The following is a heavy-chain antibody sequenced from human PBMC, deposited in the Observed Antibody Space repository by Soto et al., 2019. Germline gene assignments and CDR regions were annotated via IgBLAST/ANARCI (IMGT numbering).Heavy chain of an antibody. CDR1: GGSTSGYY. CDR3: ARAGRYCSTGSCYAKY. CDR2: IYFGGTT. Sequence: SETLSLTCTVSGGSTSGYYWSWIRQSPGKGLEWIGHIYFGGTTKYNPSLKSRVTISTDTSKNQFSLELSSVTAADTAVYYCARAGRYCSTGSCYAKYWGQGALVTVSS. V-gene: IGHV4-59*01. J-gene: IGHJ4*02. D-gene: IGHD2-15*01.